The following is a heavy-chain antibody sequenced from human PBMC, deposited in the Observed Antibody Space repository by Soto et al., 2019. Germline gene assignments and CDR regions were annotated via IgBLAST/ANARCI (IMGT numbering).Heavy chain of an antibody. D-gene: IGHD3-16*01. J-gene: IGHJ6*02. CDR2: LNSDGSSK. CDR1: GFTFNSYW. Sequence: EVQLVESGGGLVQPGGSLRLSCAASGFTFNSYWMHWVRQAPGKGLVWVSRLNSDGSSKYYGDSMKGRFTISRDNAENTVYVQMNSLRDEDTAVYFCARGLKHYYAMDVWGQGTTVTVSS. V-gene: IGHV3-74*01. CDR3: ARGLKHYYAMDV.